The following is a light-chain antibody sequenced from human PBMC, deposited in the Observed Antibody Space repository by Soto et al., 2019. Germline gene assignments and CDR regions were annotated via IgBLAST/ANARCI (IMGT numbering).Light chain of an antibody. J-gene: IGKJ2*01. V-gene: IGKV3-20*01. CDR3: QQYGRSPYT. Sequence: EIVLTQSPGTLSLSPGERATLSCRASQRVSSTYLAWYHQKPGQAPRLLIYGASSRATGIPDRFSGSGSGTDFTLTISRLEPEDFAVYYCQQYGRSPYTFGQGTKLEIK. CDR1: QRVSSTY. CDR2: GAS.